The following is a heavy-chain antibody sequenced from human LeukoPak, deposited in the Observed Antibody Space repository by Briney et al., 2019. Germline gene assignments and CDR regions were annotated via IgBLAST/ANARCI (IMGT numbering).Heavy chain of an antibody. V-gene: IGHV3-53*01. CDR3: ARDPDWNYYFDY. J-gene: IGHJ4*02. CDR1: GFTVSSNY. Sequence: GGSLRLSCAASGFTVSSNYMSWVRQAPGKGLEWVSLIYSGGSTYYADSVKGRFTISRDNSKNTLYLQMNSLRAEDTAVYYCARDPDWNYYFDYWGQGTLVTVSS. CDR2: IYSGGST. D-gene: IGHD1-7*01.